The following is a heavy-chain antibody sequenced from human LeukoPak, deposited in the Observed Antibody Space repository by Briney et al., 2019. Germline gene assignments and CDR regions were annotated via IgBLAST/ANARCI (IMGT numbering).Heavy chain of an antibody. CDR3: ARGRDEYKIGN. D-gene: IGHD5-24*01. V-gene: IGHV4-59*01. Sequence: SETLSLTCTVSGGSISSYYWTWFRQPPGKGLEWIGYIFYNRGTNYNPSLRSRVTMSVDTSKNQFSLKMSSVTAADTAVYFCARGRDEYKIGNWGQGTLVTVSS. J-gene: IGHJ4*02. CDR1: GGSISSYY. CDR2: IFYNRGT.